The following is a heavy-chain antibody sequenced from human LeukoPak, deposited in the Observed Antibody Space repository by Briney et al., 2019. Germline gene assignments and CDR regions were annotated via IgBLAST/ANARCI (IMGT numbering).Heavy chain of an antibody. D-gene: IGHD3-22*01. CDR2: FDPEDGET. V-gene: IGHV1-24*01. CDR1: GYTLTELS. Sequence: ASVKVSCKVSGYTLTELSMHWVRQAPGKGLEWMGGFDPEDGETIYAQKFQGRVTMTEDTSTDTAYMELSSLRSEDTAVYYCARARSLATYDSSGYYPYYYYGMDVWGQGTTVTVSS. CDR3: ARARSLATYDSSGYYPYYYYGMDV. J-gene: IGHJ6*02.